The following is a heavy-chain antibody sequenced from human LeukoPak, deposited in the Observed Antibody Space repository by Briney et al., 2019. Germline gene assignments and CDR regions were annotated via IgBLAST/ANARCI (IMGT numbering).Heavy chain of an antibody. Sequence: ASVKVSFKTSGYTFSGHYMHWARQAPGQGLEWMGWIYPNSGGTNYAQKFQGRLTLTRDTSISTAYMQLSRLRSDDTAVYFCARVVGYGDYPFDFWGQGTLVTVSS. J-gene: IGHJ4*02. CDR3: ARVVGYGDYPFDF. CDR1: GYTFSGHY. V-gene: IGHV1-2*02. D-gene: IGHD4-17*01. CDR2: IYPNSGGT.